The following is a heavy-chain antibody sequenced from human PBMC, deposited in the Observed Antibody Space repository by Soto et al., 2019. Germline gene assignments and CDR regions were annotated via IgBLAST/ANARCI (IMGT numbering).Heavy chain of an antibody. CDR3: ARGGRHDSSGYYLPFSGMEV. V-gene: IGHV1-18*01. J-gene: IGHJ6*01. D-gene: IGHD3-22*01. CDR1: GYTFTSYG. CDR2: ISAYKGNT. Sequence: QVQLVQSGAEVKKPGASVKVSCKASGYTFTSYGVSWLRQAPGQWLEWMGWISAYKGNTNYAQKVQGRVTMTTDTPTSTAYMELRSRRSDDTAVYYCARGGRHDSSGYYLPFSGMEVWGQGSTVTVSS.